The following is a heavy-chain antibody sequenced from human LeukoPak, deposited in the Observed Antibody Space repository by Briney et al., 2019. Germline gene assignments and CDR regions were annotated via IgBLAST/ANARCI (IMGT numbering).Heavy chain of an antibody. CDR2: INPNSGGT. CDR3: AGHTMVRGKGTDY. CDR1: GYTFTGYY. D-gene: IGHD3-10*01. V-gene: IGHV1-2*02. J-gene: IGHJ4*02. Sequence: SVKVSCKASGYTFTGYYMHWVRQAPGQGLEWMGWINPNSGGTNYAQKFQGRVTMTRDTSISTAYMELSRLRSDDTAVYYCAGHTMVRGKGTDYWGQGTLVTVSS.